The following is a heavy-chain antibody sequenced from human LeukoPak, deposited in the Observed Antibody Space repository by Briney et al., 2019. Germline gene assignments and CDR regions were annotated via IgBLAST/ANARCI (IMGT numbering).Heavy chain of an antibody. CDR3: ARTVDYAEYYYYYGMDV. V-gene: IGHV1-2*02. CDR1: GYTFTGYY. D-gene: IGHD4-17*01. Sequence: ASVKVSCKASGYTFTGYYMHWVRQAPGQGLEWMGWINPNSGGTNYAQKFQGRVTMTRDTSISTAYMELSRLRSDGTAVYYCARTVDYAEYYYYYGMDVWGQGTTVTVSS. CDR2: INPNSGGT. J-gene: IGHJ6*02.